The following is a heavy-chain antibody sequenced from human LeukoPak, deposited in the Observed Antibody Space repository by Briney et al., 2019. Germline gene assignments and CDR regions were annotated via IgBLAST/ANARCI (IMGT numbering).Heavy chain of an antibody. CDR3: ARGKANSFDI. CDR2: IKEDGSET. J-gene: IGHJ3*02. CDR1: GFTFSNYW. V-gene: IGHV3-7*01. Sequence: PGGSLRLSCAASGFTFSNYWVNWVRQAPGKGLEWVANIKEDGSETYYVDSVKGRFTISRDNARNSLYLQMNSLRAEDTAVYHCARGKANSFDIWGQGTMVTVSS.